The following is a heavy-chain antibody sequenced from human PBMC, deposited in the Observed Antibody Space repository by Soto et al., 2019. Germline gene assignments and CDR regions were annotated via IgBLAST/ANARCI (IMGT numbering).Heavy chain of an antibody. CDR3: ARQGEHSSSYFFDS. CDR1: GDSIDTSSHC. Sequence: LSLTCTVSGDSIDTSSHCWGWIRQPPGKGLEWIGSVCYRGTTYYNPSLKSRLTISVDTSKRQFSLKLSSVTAADTAVFYCARQGEHSSSYFFDSWGQGTLVTVS. D-gene: IGHD6-6*01. V-gene: IGHV4-39*01. CDR2: VCYRGTT. J-gene: IGHJ4*02.